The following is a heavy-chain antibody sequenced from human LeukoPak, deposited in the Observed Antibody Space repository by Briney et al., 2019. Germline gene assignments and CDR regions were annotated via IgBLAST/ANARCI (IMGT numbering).Heavy chain of an antibody. J-gene: IGHJ4*02. CDR3: ARWSYSSGWFIDY. D-gene: IGHD6-19*01. CDR1: GFTFCSNY. V-gene: IGHV3-7*01. Sequence: GGSLRLSCAASGFTFCSNYMSWVRQAPGKGLEWVANIKQDSSATAYVDSVKGRFTISRDNAKNSLYLQMNSLRPEDTAVYYCARWSYSSGWFIDYWGQGTLVTVSS. CDR2: IKQDSSAT.